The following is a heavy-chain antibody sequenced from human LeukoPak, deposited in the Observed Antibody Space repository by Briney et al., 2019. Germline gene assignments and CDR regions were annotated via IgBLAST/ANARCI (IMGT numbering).Heavy chain of an antibody. CDR3: ARQSGGSSGNLDY. J-gene: IGHJ4*02. D-gene: IGHD3-22*01. CDR2: IIPIFGTA. Sequence: SVKVSCRASGGTFSSYAISWVRQAPGQGLEWMGGIIPIFGTANYAQKFQGRVTITTDESTSTAYMELSSLRSEDTAVYYCARQSGGSSGNLDYWGQGTLVTVSS. CDR1: GGTFSSYA. V-gene: IGHV1-69*05.